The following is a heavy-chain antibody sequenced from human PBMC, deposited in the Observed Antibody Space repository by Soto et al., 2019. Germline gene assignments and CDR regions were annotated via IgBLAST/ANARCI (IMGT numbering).Heavy chain of an antibody. V-gene: IGHV4-34*01. CDR1: GGSFSGYY. CDR3: VRRIYGSGSYSFYYYYGMDV. CDR2: INHSGST. J-gene: IGHJ6*01. D-gene: IGHD3-10*01. Sequence: PSETLSLTCAVYGGSFSGYYWSWIRQPPGKGLEWIGEINHSGSTNYNPSLKSRGTISVDTYNNQFSLQLSSVTAADTAVYYCVRRIYGSGSYSFYYYYGMDVWGQGTTVTVSS.